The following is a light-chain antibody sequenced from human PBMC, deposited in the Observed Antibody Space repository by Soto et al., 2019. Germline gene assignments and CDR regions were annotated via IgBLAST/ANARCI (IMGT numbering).Light chain of an antibody. Sequence: EIVLTQSPGTLSLSPGERATLSCRASESVSSSCLAWYQQKPGQAPRLLIYGASSRATGIPDRFSGSGSGTVFTLTISRLEPEDFAVYYCQQYGSSRTFGQGTKVEIK. CDR3: QQYGSSRT. V-gene: IGKV3-20*01. CDR2: GAS. CDR1: ESVSSSC. J-gene: IGKJ1*01.